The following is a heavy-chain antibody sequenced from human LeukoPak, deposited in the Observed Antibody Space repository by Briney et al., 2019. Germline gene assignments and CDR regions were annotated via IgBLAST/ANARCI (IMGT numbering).Heavy chain of an antibody. D-gene: IGHD6-19*01. J-gene: IGHJ4*02. CDR3: AKMTTGWQFDY. CDR2: FSAGGTGT. Sequence: GGSLRLSCAASGFTFSSYAMTWVRQAPGKGLEWVSTFSAGGTGTYYADSVKGRFTISRDNSKNTVYLQMNSLRAEDTAVYYCAKMTTGWQFDYWGQGTLVTVSS. CDR1: GFTFSSYA. V-gene: IGHV3-23*01.